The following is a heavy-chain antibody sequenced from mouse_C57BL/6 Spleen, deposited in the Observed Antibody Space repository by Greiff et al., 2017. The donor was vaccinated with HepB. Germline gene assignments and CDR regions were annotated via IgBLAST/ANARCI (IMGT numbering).Heavy chain of an antibody. J-gene: IGHJ3*01. V-gene: IGHV1-82*01. CDR1: GYAFSSSW. D-gene: IGHD2-2*01. Sequence: QVQLQQSGPELVKPGASVKISCKASGYAFSSSWMNWVKQRPGKGLEWIGRIYPGDGDTNYNGKFKGKATLTADKSSSTAYMQLSSLTSEDSAVYFCARDGGGYDYWGQGTLVTVSA. CDR2: IYPGDGDT. CDR3: ARDGGGYDY.